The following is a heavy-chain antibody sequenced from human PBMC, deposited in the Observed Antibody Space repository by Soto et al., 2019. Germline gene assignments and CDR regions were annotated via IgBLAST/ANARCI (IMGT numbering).Heavy chain of an antibody. D-gene: IGHD5-18*01. CDR3: ARGQKKYSSPRVLPTQTTWFDP. V-gene: IGHV4-34*01. CDR2: VNHSGST. Sequence: ETLSLTCVVYGGSFSDYYWSWIRQPPGKGLELIGEVNHSGSTDYSPSLKSRVTISVDTSRNQFSLRLSSVTAADTAVYYCARGQKKYSSPRVLPTQTTWFDPWGQGSLVTVSS. CDR1: GGSFSDYY. J-gene: IGHJ5*02.